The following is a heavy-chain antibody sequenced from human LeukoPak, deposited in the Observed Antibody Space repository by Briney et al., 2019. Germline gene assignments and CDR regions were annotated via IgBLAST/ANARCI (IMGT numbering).Heavy chain of an antibody. CDR2: FDPEDGET. D-gene: IGHD6-6*01. V-gene: IGHV1-24*01. CDR3: ATDGGEQLVRGWFDP. Sequence: GASVKVSCKVSGYTLTELSMHWVRQAPGKGHEWMGGFDPEDGETIYAQKFQGRVTMTEDTSTDTAYMELSSLRSEDTAVYYCATDGGEQLVRGWFDPWGQGTLVTVSS. J-gene: IGHJ5*02. CDR1: GYTLTELS.